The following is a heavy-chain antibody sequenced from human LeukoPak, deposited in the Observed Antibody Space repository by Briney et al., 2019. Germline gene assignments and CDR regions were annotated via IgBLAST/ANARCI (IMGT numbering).Heavy chain of an antibody. V-gene: IGHV4-59*08. CDR1: GGSIGSDY. J-gene: IGHJ5*02. Sequence: KSSETLSLTCTVSGGSIGSDYWSWIRQPPGKGLEWIGYIDYSGSTDYNPSLKSRVTISVDTSKNQFSLWLSSVTAADTAVYYCASHKPFSGTWYGFDPWGQGTLVTVSS. CDR2: IDYSGST. CDR3: ASHKPFSGTWYGFDP. D-gene: IGHD6-13*01.